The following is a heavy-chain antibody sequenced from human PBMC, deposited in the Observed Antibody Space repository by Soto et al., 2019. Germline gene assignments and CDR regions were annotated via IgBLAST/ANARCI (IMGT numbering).Heavy chain of an antibody. CDR3: ARDPYPWTRGWNWFDP. V-gene: IGHV3-74*01. CDR2: TNSDGSST. CDR1: AFTFSSYW. D-gene: IGHD6-19*01. J-gene: IGHJ5*02. Sequence: EVQLVESGGDLVQPGGSLRLSCAASAFTFSSYWMHWVRQAPGKGLVWVSRTNSDGSSTNYADSVKGRFTISRDNAKNTLYLQMNSLRAEDTAVYYCARDPYPWTRGWNWFDPWGKGTLVTVSS.